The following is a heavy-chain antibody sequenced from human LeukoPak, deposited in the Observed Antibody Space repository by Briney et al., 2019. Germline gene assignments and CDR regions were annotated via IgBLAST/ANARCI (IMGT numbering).Heavy chain of an antibody. V-gene: IGHV3-23*01. Sequence: GGSLRLSCAASGFTFSGYAMSWVRQAPGKGLEWVSAISGSGGSTYYADSVKGRFTISRDNSKNTLYLQMNSLRAEDTAVYYCAKSTYGSPEGYWGQGTLVTVSS. J-gene: IGHJ4*02. CDR2: ISGSGGST. CDR1: GFTFSGYA. D-gene: IGHD3-10*01. CDR3: AKSTYGSPEGY.